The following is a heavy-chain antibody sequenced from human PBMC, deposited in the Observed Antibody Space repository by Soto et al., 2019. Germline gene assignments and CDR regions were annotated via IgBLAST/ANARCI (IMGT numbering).Heavy chain of an antibody. D-gene: IGHD2-8*01. CDR3: ARNGDCTRPGCIVGWFDP. V-gene: IGHV1-18*01. CDR2: ISAYNGNT. Sequence: ASVKVSCKASGYTFTSYGISWVRQAPGQGLEWMGRISAYNGNTNYAQKLQGRVTMTTDTSTSTAYLDLNSVTAADTAMYYCARNGDCTRPGCIVGWFDPWGPGTLVTVSS. J-gene: IGHJ5*02. CDR1: GYTFTSYG.